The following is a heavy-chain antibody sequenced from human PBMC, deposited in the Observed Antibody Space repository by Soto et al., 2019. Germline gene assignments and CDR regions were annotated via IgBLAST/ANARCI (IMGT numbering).Heavy chain of an antibody. CDR1: GYTFSNYG. D-gene: IGHD6-19*01. V-gene: IGHV1-3*01. Sequence: ASVKVSCKASGYTFSNYGIHWMRQAPGQRLEWMGWINAGNGNTKYSQKFQDRVTITRDTSATTAYMELSSLRSEDTAVFYCARSGYSSGWYRWYFDFWGRGTLVPVSS. CDR2: INAGNGNT. J-gene: IGHJ2*01. CDR3: ARSGYSSGWYRWYFDF.